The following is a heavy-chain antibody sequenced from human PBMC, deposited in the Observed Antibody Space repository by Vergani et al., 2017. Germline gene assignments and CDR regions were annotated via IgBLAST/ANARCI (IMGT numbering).Heavy chain of an antibody. V-gene: IGHV3-23*04. Sequence: VQLEESGPGLVKPSETLSLTCTVSGGSFNTYYWSWIRQSPGKGLEWVSGISGSGATSYYAESMKGRFAMSRDNSKNTVYVQMNNLKPEDTAVYYCAKGGVGADTRYYYMDVWGKGTTVTVSS. D-gene: IGHD1-26*01. J-gene: IGHJ6*03. CDR2: ISGSGATS. CDR3: AKGGVGADTRYYYMDV. CDR1: GGSFNTYY.